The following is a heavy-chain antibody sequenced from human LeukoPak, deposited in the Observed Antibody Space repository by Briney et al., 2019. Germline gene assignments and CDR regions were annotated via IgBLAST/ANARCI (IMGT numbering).Heavy chain of an antibody. Sequence: SETLSLTCTVSGGSISSYYWSWIRQPPGKGLEWIGYIYYSGSTNYNPSLKSRVTISVDTSKNQFSLKLSPVTAADTAVYYFWRLNGSGSYFRFRLSWFDPWGQGTLVTVSS. CDR3: WRLNGSGSYFRFRLSWFDP. CDR2: IYYSGST. CDR1: GGSISSYY. D-gene: IGHD3-10*01. J-gene: IGHJ5*02. V-gene: IGHV4-59*08.